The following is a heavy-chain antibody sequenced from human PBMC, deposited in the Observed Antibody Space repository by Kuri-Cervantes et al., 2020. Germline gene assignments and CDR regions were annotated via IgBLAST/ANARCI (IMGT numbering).Heavy chain of an antibody. V-gene: IGHV4-59*01. J-gene: IGHJ4*02. Sequence: GSLRLSCAVSGFTFSSYVMRWVRQAPGKGLEWIGDIYYSGSTNFNPSLKSRVTITFDTSKHQFSLKVTSVTAADTAVYFCARGLAYLDTSAFDSWGQGTLVTVSS. CDR3: ARGLAYLDTSAFDS. CDR1: GFTFSSYV. D-gene: IGHD3-9*01. CDR2: IYYSGST.